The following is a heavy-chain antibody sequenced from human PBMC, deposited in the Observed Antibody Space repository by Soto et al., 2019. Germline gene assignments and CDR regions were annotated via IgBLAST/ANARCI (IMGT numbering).Heavy chain of an antibody. D-gene: IGHD5-12*01. CDR3: AKGSIEYSASVDN. CDR1: GFSFSSYA. CDR2: ISARGGSS. J-gene: IGHJ4*02. V-gene: IGHV3-23*01. Sequence: EVQVLESGGGLVQPGGSLRLSCVASGFSFSSYAMVWVSQAPGKGLEWVSVISARGGSSYFADTVKGRFTISRDNSKNLLSLEMNSLRAEDTAIYFCAKGSIEYSASVDNWGQGTLVLVSS.